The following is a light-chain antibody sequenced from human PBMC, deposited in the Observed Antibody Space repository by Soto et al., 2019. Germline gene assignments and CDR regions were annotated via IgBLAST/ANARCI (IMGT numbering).Light chain of an antibody. CDR1: TSNLGSNF. J-gene: IGLJ3*02. V-gene: IGLV1-47*01. Sequence: QSVLTQPPSASGAPGQRVTISCSCSTSNLGSNFVYWYQQLPVAAPKLLISRNNERPSGVPDRFSGSKPGTSASLAISGFRSEDDADYHCAAWDDSLSGVVFGGGTKLTVL. CDR3: AAWDDSLSGVV. CDR2: RNN.